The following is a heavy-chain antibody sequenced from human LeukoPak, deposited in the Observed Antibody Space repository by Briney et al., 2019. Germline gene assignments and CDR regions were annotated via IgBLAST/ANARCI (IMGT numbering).Heavy chain of an antibody. V-gene: IGHV3-11*04. CDR3: ARESDYYDSSGYNDAFDI. J-gene: IGHJ3*02. CDR2: ISSSGSTI. Sequence: GGSLRLSCAASGFTFSDYYMSWIRQAPGKGLEWVSYISSSGSTIYYADSVKGRFTISRDNAKNSLYLQMNSLRAEDTAVYYCARESDYYDSSGYNDAFDIWGQGTMVTVSS. D-gene: IGHD3-22*01. CDR1: GFTFSDYY.